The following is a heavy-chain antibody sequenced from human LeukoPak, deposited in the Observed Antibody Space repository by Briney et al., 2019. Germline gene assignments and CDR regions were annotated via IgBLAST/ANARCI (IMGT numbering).Heavy chain of an antibody. CDR2: INWNGGST. V-gene: IGHV3-20*04. J-gene: IGHJ4*02. CDR3: AREVGSSGYFS. CDR1: GFTFDDYG. D-gene: IGHD3-22*01. Sequence: GGSLRLSCAASGFTFDDYGMSWVRQAPGKGLEWVSGINWNGGSTGYADSVKGRFTISRDNSKNTLYLQMNSLRAEDTAVYYCAREVGSSGYFSWGQGTLVTVSS.